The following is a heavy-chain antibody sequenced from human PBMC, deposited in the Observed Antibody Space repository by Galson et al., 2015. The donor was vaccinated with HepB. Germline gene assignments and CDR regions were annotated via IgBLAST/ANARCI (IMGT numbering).Heavy chain of an antibody. CDR3: ARGNSGYDPFDF. V-gene: IGHV1-69*08. J-gene: IGHJ4*02. D-gene: IGHD5-12*01. CDR2: IIPIIDTS. Sequence: SVKVSCKASGGSFSSYTISWVRQAPGQGLEWMGRIIPIIDTSSYAQKFQGRVTITADKSTTTAYMELSSLTSEDTAVYYCARGNSGYDPFDFWGQGTLVTVSS. CDR1: GGSFSSYT.